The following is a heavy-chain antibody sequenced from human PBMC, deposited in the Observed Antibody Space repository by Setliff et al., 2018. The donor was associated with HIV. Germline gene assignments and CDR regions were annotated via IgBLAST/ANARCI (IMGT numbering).Heavy chain of an antibody. D-gene: IGHD4-17*01. J-gene: IGHJ6*03. CDR2: IDADNGNT. V-gene: IGHV1-18*01. Sequence: AASVKVSCKASGYTFTSYGISWVRQAPGQGLEWVGWIDADNGNTNYAQKFRGRVTMTTDTSTTTAYMEVRSLTSDDTAVYYCVRVTADRTNYYYYMDVWDKGTTVSVSS. CDR1: GYTFTSYG. CDR3: VRVTADRTNYYYYMDV.